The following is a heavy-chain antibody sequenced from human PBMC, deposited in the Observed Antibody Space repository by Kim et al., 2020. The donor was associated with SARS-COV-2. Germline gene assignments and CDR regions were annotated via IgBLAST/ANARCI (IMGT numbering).Heavy chain of an antibody. CDR2: IRDDSDTT. D-gene: IGHD6-19*01. J-gene: IGHJ4*02. Sequence: GGSLRLSCVVSGFTVSNSHMSCVRQAPGKGLEWVSAIRDDSDTTHYADSVRGRFTISRDNSKNTLFLQINSLRAEDTAIYFCAKMSWSHSSGQGDHWGQGTLVTVSS. CDR1: GFTVSNSH. V-gene: IGHV3-23*01. CDR3: AKMSWSHSSGQGDH.